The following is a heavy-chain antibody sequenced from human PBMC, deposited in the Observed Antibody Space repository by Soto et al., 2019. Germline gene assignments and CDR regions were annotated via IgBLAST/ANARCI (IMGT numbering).Heavy chain of an antibody. CDR2: VYYRGRS. D-gene: IGHD4-17*01. Sequence: SETLSLTCTVSGGSVTNSSYYWGWIRQSPGKGPEWIGSVYYRGRSYSKSSVKSRVTISVDTPKNRFSLSLNSVTASDTAVYFCVSQRTTVPTQAYFDYWGPGALVTVSS. CDR1: GGSVTNSSYY. CDR3: VSQRTTVPTQAYFDY. J-gene: IGHJ4*02. V-gene: IGHV4-39*01.